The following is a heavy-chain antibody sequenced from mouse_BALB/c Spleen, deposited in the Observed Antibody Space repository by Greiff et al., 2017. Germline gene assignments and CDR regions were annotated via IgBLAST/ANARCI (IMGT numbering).Heavy chain of an antibody. CDR2: ISTYYGDA. J-gene: IGHJ4*01. V-gene: IGHV1S137*01. CDR3: ARRGYYAMDY. Sequence: QLQLQQSGAELVRPGVSVKISCKGSGYTFTDYAMHWVKQSHAKSLEWIGVISTYYGDASYNQKFKGKATMTVDKSSSTAYMELARLTSEDSAIYYCARRGYYAMDYWGQGTSVTVSS. CDR1: GYTFTDYA.